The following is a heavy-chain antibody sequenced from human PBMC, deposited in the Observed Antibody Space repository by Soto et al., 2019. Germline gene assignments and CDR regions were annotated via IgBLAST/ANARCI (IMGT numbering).Heavy chain of an antibody. V-gene: IGHV4-30-4*01. CDR1: GNSINSDYYY. Sequence: PXETLCLTCTVSGNSINSDYYYWSWIRQPPGKGMEWFVYVTTNGRTNYSPALKSRITISMVTSKTPFSLRWRSVTAADTAVYYCARERGDCGDGSCYLPFLVYWGLGGVVTVS. CDR3: ARERGDCGDGSCYLPFLVY. J-gene: IGHJ4*02. CDR2: VTTNGRT. D-gene: IGHD2-15*01.